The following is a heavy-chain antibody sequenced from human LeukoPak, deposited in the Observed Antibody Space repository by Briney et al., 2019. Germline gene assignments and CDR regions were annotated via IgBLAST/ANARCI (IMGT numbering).Heavy chain of an antibody. CDR1: GFTFDDYA. J-gene: IGHJ1*01. V-gene: IGHV3-9*01. Sequence: LAGGSLRLSCAASGFTFDDYAMHWVRQAPGKGLEWVSGISWNSGSIGYADSVKGRFTISRDNSKNTLYLQMNSLRAEDTAVYYCAKDEGPYYYDSSGLGGFQHWGQGTLVTVSS. CDR3: AKDEGPYYYDSSGLGGFQH. CDR2: ISWNSGSI. D-gene: IGHD3-22*01.